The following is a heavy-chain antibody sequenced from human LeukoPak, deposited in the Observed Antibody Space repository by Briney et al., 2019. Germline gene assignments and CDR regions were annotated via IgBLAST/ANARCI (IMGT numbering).Heavy chain of an antibody. CDR2: IKQDGTEK. V-gene: IGHV3-7*03. Sequence: GGSLRLSCAASGFTFSNYWMSWVRQAPGKGLEWVANIKQDGTEKWYVDSVKGRFTISRDNAKNSLYLQVNSLRAEDTAIYYCARDGQPGGSGSYPYFDYWGQGTLVTVSS. CDR3: ARDGQPGGSGSYPYFDY. J-gene: IGHJ4*02. CDR1: GFTFSNYW. D-gene: IGHD3-10*01.